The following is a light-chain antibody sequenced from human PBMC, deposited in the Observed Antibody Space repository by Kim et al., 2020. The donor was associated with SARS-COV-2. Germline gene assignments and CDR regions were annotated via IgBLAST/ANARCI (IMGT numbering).Light chain of an antibody. V-gene: IGLV1-44*01. CDR1: SSNIGSNA. J-gene: IGLJ2*01. Sequence: QSVLTQPPSASGTPGQRVTISCSGSSSNIGSNAVNWYQQLPGTAPKLLIYSDRQRPSGVPDRFSGSKSGTSASLATSGLQSEDEADYFCAAWDDSLNGVVFGGGTQLTVL. CDR2: SDR. CDR3: AAWDDSLNGVV.